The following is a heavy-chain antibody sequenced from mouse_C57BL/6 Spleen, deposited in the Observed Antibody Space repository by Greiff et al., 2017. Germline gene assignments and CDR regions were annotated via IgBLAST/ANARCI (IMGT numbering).Heavy chain of an antibody. CDR1: GYSITSGYY. D-gene: IGHD4-1*01. CDR3: ARDRLGFDY. Sequence: EVQLQESGPGLVKPSQSLSLTCSVTGYSITSGYYWNWIRQFPGNKLEWMGYISYDGSNNYNPSLKNRISITRDTSKNQFFLKLNSVTTEDTATXYCARDRLGFDYWGQGTTLTVSS. CDR2: ISYDGSN. J-gene: IGHJ2*01. V-gene: IGHV3-6*01.